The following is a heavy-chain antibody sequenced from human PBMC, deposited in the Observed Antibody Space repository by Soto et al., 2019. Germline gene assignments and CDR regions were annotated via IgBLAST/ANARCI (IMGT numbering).Heavy chain of an antibody. D-gene: IGHD2-15*01. CDR2: INHSGST. V-gene: IGHV4-34*01. J-gene: IGHJ5*02. Sequence: QVQLQQWGAGLLKPSETLSLTCAVYGGSFSGYYWSWIRQPPGKGLEWIGEINHSGSTNYNPSLKCRVPISEDTSKIQFALKLSSVTAADSAVYYCARGRKRVVVSATPVWFDPLGQGTLVTVSS. CDR1: GGSFSGYY. CDR3: ARGRKRVVVSATPVWFDP.